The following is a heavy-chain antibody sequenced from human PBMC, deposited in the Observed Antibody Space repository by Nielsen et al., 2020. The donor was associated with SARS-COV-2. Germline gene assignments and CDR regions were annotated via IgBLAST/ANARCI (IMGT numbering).Heavy chain of an antibody. Sequence: SLKISCAASGFTFDDYAMHWVRQAPGKGLEWDSGISWNSGSIGYADSVKGRFTISRDNAKNSLYLQMNSLRAEDTALYYCAKDSITIFGVARGGMDVWGQGTTVTVSS. CDR1: GFTFDDYA. J-gene: IGHJ6*02. CDR3: AKDSITIFGVARGGMDV. CDR2: ISWNSGSI. V-gene: IGHV3-9*01. D-gene: IGHD3-3*01.